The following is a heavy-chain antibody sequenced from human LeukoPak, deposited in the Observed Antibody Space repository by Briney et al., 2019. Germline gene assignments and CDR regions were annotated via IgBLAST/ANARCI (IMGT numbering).Heavy chain of an antibody. Sequence: SVKVSCKASGYTFTGYYMHWVRQAPGQGLEWMGGIIPIFGTANYAQKFQGRVTITADKSTSTAYMELSSLRSEDTAVYYCASSPQYYDILTGNYYYMDVWGKGTTVTVSS. J-gene: IGHJ6*03. CDR2: IIPIFGTA. CDR3: ASSPQYYDILTGNYYYMDV. CDR1: GYTFTGYY. D-gene: IGHD3-9*01. V-gene: IGHV1-69*06.